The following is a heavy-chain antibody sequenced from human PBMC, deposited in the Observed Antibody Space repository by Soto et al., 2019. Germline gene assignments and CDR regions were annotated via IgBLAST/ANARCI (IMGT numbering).Heavy chain of an antibody. CDR2: ISSGAGST. J-gene: IGHJ4*02. D-gene: IGHD3-10*01. Sequence: GGSLRLSCAGSGFTVSTHAIIWVRQGPGKGLEWVSGISSGAGSTYYADSVKGWFTISRDNPKNALYLQMNSLRAEDTAVYYCAKEGYVSGFFWGQGTLVTVSS. CDR1: GFTVSTHA. V-gene: IGHV3-23*01. CDR3: AKEGYVSGFF.